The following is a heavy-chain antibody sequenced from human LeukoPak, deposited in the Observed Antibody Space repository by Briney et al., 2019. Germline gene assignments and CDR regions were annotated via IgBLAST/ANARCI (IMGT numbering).Heavy chain of an antibody. CDR3: ARAVVQGVIYFDY. CDR1: GGSISSGGYY. J-gene: IGHJ4*02. CDR2: IYYSGST. Sequence: PSQTLSLTCTVSGGSISSGGYYWSWIRQHPGKGLEWIGYIYYSGSTYYNPSLKSRVTISVDTSKNQFSLKLSSVTAADTAVYYCARAVVQGVIYFDYWGQGTLVTVSS. D-gene: IGHD3-10*01. V-gene: IGHV4-31*03.